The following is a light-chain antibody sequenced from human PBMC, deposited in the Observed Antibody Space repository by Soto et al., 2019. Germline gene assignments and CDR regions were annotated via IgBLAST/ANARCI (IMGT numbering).Light chain of an antibody. CDR1: GIDDYDYNY. CDR2: EVS. CDR3: SSYTSSSTLYV. Sequence: QSALTQPPSASGSPGQSVTIPCTGTGIDDYDYNYVSWYQQHPGKAPKVMIYEVSNRPSGVSNRFSGSKSGNTASLTISGLQAEDEADYYCSSYTSSSTLYVFGSGTKLTVL. V-gene: IGLV2-14*01. J-gene: IGLJ1*01.